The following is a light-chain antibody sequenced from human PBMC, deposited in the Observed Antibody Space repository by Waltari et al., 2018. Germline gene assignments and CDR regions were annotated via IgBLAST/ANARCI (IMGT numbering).Light chain of an antibody. CDR3: SSYTSSSTYVV. CDR2: DVS. Sequence: QSALTQPASVSGSPGQSITISCTGTSSEVGGYNYVSWYQQPPGKAPKLMIYDVSKRPSGVSNRFSGSKSGNTASLTISGLQAEDEADYYCSSYTSSSTYVVFGGGTKLTVL. V-gene: IGLV2-14*01. CDR1: SSEVGGYNY. J-gene: IGLJ2*01.